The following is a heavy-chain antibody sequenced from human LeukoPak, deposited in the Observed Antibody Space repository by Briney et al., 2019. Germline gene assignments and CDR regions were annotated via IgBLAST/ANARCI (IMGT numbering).Heavy chain of an antibody. D-gene: IGHD1-26*01. CDR3: ARIRGGNNYHFDY. J-gene: IGHJ4*02. V-gene: IGHV1-2*02. CDR1: GYTFTDYY. CDR2: INTYSGGT. Sequence: ASVKVSCKASGYTFTDYYMHWVRQAPGQGLEWMGWINTYSGGTNYAQKFQGRATMTRDTSISTAYMDLSRLTSDDTAVYYCARIRGGNNYHFDYWGQGTLVTVSS.